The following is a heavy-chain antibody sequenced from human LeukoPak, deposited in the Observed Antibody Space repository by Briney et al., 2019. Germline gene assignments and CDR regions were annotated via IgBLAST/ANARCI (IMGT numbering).Heavy chain of an antibody. V-gene: IGHV3-48*03. CDR1: GFTFSSYE. CDR3: ARYGSGSYYKSYFDY. D-gene: IGHD3-10*01. CDR2: LSSSGSTI. J-gene: IGHJ4*02. Sequence: GGSLRLSCAASGFTFSSYEMNWVRQAPGKGLEWVSYLSSSGSTIYYADSVKGRFTISRDKAKNSLYLQMDSLRAEDTAVYYCARYGSGSYYKSYFDYWGQGTLVTVSS.